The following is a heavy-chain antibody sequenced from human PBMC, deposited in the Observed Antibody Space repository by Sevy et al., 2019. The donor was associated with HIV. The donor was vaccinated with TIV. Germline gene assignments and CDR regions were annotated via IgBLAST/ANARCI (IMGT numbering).Heavy chain of an antibody. CDR2: IYYTGNT. V-gene: IGHV4-61*01. J-gene: IGHJ5*02. Sequence: SETLSLTCIVSGDSVTSSPHYWTWIRQPPGKGLEWIAYIYYTGNTNYNPSLRDRVTISVDISKNQFSSKLSFVTAAETAVYYCARVVGESCSGGTCSGWFDPWGQGTQVTVSS. CDR1: GDSVTSSPHY. D-gene: IGHD2-15*01. CDR3: ARVVGESCSGGTCSGWFDP.